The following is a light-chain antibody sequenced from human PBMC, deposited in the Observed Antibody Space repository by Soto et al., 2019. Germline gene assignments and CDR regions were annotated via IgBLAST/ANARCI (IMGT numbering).Light chain of an antibody. V-gene: IGLV2-8*01. Sequence: QSALTQPPSASGSPGQSVTISCTGTSSDVGGYNYVSWYQQHPGKAPKLMIYEVSKRPSGVPDRFSGSKSGNTASLTVSGLQAEDEADYYCTSHAGSYTPTYVFGTGTKVTVL. CDR2: EVS. J-gene: IGLJ1*01. CDR1: SSDVGGYNY. CDR3: TSHAGSYTPTYV.